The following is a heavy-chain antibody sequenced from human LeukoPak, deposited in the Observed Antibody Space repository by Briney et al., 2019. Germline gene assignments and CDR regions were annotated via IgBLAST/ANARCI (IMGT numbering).Heavy chain of an antibody. D-gene: IGHD2-15*01. CDR3: AREVVVVAATNDAFDI. J-gene: IGHJ3*02. V-gene: IGHV3-23*01. CDR2: ISGSGGST. Sequence: GGSLRLSCAASGFTFSSYAMSWVRQAPGKGLEWVSAISGSGGSTYYADSVKGRFTISRDNSKNTLYLQMNSLRAEDTAVYYCAREVVVVAATNDAFDIWGQGTMVTVSS. CDR1: GFTFSSYA.